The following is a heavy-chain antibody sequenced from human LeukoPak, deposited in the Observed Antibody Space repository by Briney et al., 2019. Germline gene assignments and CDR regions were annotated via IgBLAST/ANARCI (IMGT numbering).Heavy chain of an antibody. V-gene: IGHV4-59*01. D-gene: IGHD4-23*01. CDR1: GGSISSYY. Sequence: SETLSLTCTVSGGSISSYYWSWIRQPPGKGLEWIGYIYYSGSTNYNPSLKSRVTISVDTSKNQFSLKLSSVTAADTAVYYCARANSERTWYLTSNYFDYWGQGTLVTVYS. CDR2: IYYSGST. J-gene: IGHJ4*02. CDR3: ARANSERTWYLTSNYFDY.